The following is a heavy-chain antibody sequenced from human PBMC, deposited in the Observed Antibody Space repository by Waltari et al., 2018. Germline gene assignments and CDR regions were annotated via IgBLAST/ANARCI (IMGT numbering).Heavy chain of an antibody. Sequence: EVQLVESGGVLVQPGGSLGLPCAASGLTVSGTYMTWVRQAPGKGLDWVSLIYGGGVTYYADSVKGRFIISRDNSKNTLSLQINDLRAEDSALYFCAASSCGADCYYSLDYWGRGTLVTVSS. CDR3: AASSCGADCYYSLDY. V-gene: IGHV3-66*01. D-gene: IGHD2-21*02. CDR1: GLTVSGTY. CDR2: IYGGGVT. J-gene: IGHJ4*02.